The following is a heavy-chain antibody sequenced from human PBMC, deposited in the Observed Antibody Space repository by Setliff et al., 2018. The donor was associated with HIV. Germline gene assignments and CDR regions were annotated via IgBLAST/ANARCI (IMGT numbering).Heavy chain of an antibody. V-gene: IGHV1-69*13. CDR2: IIPIFGTT. Sequence: SVKVSCKASGGTFSSYAINWVRQAPGQGLEWMGGIIPIFGTTNFAQKFQGRVTITADESTSTAYMEMRSLRSDDTAVYFCARVPYRSAWFSGGHDAFDIWGQGTMVTVSS. D-gene: IGHD6-19*01. CDR3: ARVPYRSAWFSGGHDAFDI. CDR1: GGTFSSYA. J-gene: IGHJ3*02.